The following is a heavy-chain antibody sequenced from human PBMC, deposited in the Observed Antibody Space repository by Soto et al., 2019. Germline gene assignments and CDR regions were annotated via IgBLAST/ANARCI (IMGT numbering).Heavy chain of an antibody. CDR3: AREGPHIVVVTGHTFDY. CDR2: IWYDGSNK. Sequence: GGSLRLSCAASGFTFSSYGMHWVRQAPGKGLEWVAVIWYDGSNKYYADSVKGRFTISRDNSKNTLYLQMNSLRAEDTAVYYCAREGPHIVVVTGHTFDYWGQGTLVTVSS. V-gene: IGHV3-33*01. J-gene: IGHJ4*02. CDR1: GFTFSSYG. D-gene: IGHD2-21*02.